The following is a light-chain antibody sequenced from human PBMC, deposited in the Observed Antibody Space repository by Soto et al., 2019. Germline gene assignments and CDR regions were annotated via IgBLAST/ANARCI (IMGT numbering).Light chain of an antibody. CDR3: QQRSNWPPEIT. CDR2: HAS. CDR1: QSIDRW. Sequence: DIQMTQSPSTLPASVGDRVTITCRASQSIDRWLARYQQKPGKAPKILIYHASSLETGVPSRFSGSGSGTEFTLTISSLQPDDFAVYYCQQRSNWPPEITFGQGTRLEIK. J-gene: IGKJ5*01. V-gene: IGKV1-5*01.